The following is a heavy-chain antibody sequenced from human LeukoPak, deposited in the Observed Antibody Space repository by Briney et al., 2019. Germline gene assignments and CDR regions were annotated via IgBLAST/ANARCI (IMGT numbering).Heavy chain of an antibody. CDR2: INPNSGGT. D-gene: IGHD6-19*01. CDR1: GYTFTCYY. J-gene: IGHJ3*02. CDR3: ARDDSSGWYGAAFDI. V-gene: IGHV1-2*02. Sequence: ASVKVSCKASGYTFTCYYMHWVRQAPGQGLEWMGWINPNSGGTNYAQKFQGRVTMTRDTSISTAYMELSRLRSDDTAVHYCARDDSSGWYGAAFDIWGQGTMVTVSS.